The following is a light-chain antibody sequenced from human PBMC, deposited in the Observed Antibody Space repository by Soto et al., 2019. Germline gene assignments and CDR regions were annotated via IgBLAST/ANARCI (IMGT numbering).Light chain of an antibody. CDR1: QNIRSW. CDR2: AAS. CDR3: QQYETFSGT. J-gene: IGKJ1*01. V-gene: IGKV1-5*01. Sequence: DIQMTQSPSPLSASVGGRFPLTCRASQNIRSWMAWYQQKPGKAPRLLIYAASTLQSGVPSRFSGSGSGTEFTLTISSLQPDDFATYYCQQYETFSGTFGPGTKVDIK.